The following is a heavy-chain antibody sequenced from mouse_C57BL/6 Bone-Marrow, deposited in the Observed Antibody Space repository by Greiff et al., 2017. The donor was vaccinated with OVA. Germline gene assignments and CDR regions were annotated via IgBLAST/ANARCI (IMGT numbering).Heavy chain of an antibody. CDR3: ARGYYGSSHYFDY. Sequence: QVQLQQSGAELVKPGASVKMSCKASGYTFTPYPIEWMKQNHGKSLEWIGNFHPYNDDTKYNEKFKGKATLTVEKSSSTVYFELSRLTSDYSAVYYCARGYYGSSHYFDYWGQGTTLTVSS. V-gene: IGHV1-47*01. D-gene: IGHD1-1*01. CDR1: GYTFTPYP. CDR2: FHPYNDDT. J-gene: IGHJ2*01.